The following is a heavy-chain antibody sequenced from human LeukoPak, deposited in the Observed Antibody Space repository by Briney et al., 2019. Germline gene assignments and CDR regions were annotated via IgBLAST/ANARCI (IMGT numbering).Heavy chain of an antibody. CDR1: GGSFSGYY. CDR3: ARFPTYYYGSGSRQKTTSFDY. D-gene: IGHD3-10*01. CDR2: INHSGST. J-gene: IGHJ4*02. V-gene: IGHV4-34*01. Sequence: SETLSLTCAVYGGSFSGYYWSWIRQPPGKGLEWIGEINHSGSTNYNPSLKSRVTISVDTSKNQFSLKLSSVTAADTAVYYCARFPTYYYGSGSRQKTTSFDYWGQGTLVTVSS.